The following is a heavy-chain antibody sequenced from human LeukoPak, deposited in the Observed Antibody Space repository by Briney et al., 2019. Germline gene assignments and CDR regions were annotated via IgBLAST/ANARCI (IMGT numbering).Heavy chain of an antibody. CDR1: GGSFSGCY. CDR3: ARQAYGSGSYPPYYYYYMDV. Sequence: PETLSLTCAVYGGSFSGCYWSWIRQPPGKGLEWIGEINHSGSTNYNPSLKSRVTISVDTSKNQFSLKLSSVTAADTAVYYCARQAYGSGSYPPYYYYYMDVWGKGTTVTVSS. CDR2: INHSGST. D-gene: IGHD3-10*01. J-gene: IGHJ6*03. V-gene: IGHV4-34*01.